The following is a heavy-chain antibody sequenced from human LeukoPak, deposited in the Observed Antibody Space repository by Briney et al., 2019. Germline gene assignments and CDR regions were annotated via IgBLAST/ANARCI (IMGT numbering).Heavy chain of an antibody. CDR1: GGSISSGGYS. D-gene: IGHD3-16*01. J-gene: IGHJ4*02. CDR2: IYHSGST. V-gene: IGHV4-30-2*01. CDR3: AREGGGGPSFDY. Sequence: PSETLSLTCAVSGGSISSGGYSWSWIRQPPGKGLEWIGYIYHSGSTYYNPSLKSRVTISVDRSKNQFSLKLSSVTAADTAVYYRAREGGGGPSFDYWGQGTLVTVSS.